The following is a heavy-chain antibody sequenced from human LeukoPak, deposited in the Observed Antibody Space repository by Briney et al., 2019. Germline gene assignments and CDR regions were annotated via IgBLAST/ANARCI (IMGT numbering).Heavy chain of an antibody. CDR2: ISAYNGNT. CDR1: GYTFTSYG. Sequence: ASVKVSCKASGYTFTSYGISWVRQAPGQGLEWMGWISAYNGNTNYAQKLQGRVTMTTDTSTSTAYMELRSLRSDDTAVYYCARGPPILPTVTLTYSGQGTLVTVSS. J-gene: IGHJ4*02. D-gene: IGHD2/OR15-2a*01. CDR3: ARGPPILPTVTLTY. V-gene: IGHV1-18*01.